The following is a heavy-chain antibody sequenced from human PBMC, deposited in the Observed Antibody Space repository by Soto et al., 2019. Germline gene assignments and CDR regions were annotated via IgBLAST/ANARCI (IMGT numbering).Heavy chain of an antibody. Sequence: QVQLVQSGAEVKKPGASVKVSCKASGYTFTSYDMNWVRQAPGQGLEWLGWMNPNSGNTGYAQKFQGRVAMTRDTSISTAYMELTSLTSADTAVYYCARDYGGNSGWFDPWGQGTLVTVSS. D-gene: IGHD4-17*01. V-gene: IGHV1-8*01. CDR3: ARDYGGNSGWFDP. CDR1: GYTFTSYD. CDR2: MNPNSGNT. J-gene: IGHJ5*02.